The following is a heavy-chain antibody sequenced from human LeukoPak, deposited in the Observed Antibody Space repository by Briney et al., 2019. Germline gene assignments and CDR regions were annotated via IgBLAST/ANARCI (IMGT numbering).Heavy chain of an antibody. CDR2: IRYDGSNK. Sequence: PGGSLRLSCAASEFTFSSYGMHWVRQAPGKGLEWVAFIRYDGSNKYYADSVKGRFTISRDNSKNTLFLQMNSLRVEDTAVYYCAKDQLYKWRDREIFTGYYDYWGQGTLVTVSS. CDR3: AKDQLYKWRDREIFTGYYDY. V-gene: IGHV3-30*02. J-gene: IGHJ4*02. CDR1: EFTFSSYG. D-gene: IGHD3-9*01.